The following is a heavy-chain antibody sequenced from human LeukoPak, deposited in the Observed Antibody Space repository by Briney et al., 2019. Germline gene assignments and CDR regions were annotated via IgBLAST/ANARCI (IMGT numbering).Heavy chain of an antibody. Sequence: SETLSLTCTVSGGSISSSSYYWGWIRQPPGKGLEWIGSIYYSRSTSYNPSLKSRVTICVDTSKNQFSLKLSSVTAADTAVYDCARGAVAGKFSYWGQGTLVTVSS. V-gene: IGHV4-39*01. CDR2: IYYSRST. CDR1: GGSISSSSYY. D-gene: IGHD6-19*01. CDR3: ARGAVAGKFSY. J-gene: IGHJ4*02.